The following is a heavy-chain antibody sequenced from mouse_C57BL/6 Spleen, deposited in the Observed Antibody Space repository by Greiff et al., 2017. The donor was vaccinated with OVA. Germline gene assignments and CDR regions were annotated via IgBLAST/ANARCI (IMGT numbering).Heavy chain of an antibody. Sequence: EVQRVESGPGLAKPSQTLSLTCSVTGYSITSDYWNWIRKFPGNNLEYMGYISYSGSTYYNPSLKSRISITRDPSKNQYYLQVNSVTTEDTATYYCARSPITTVGEGAYFDYWGQGTTLTVSS. J-gene: IGHJ2*01. V-gene: IGHV3-8*01. CDR2: ISYSGST. D-gene: IGHD1-1*01. CDR1: GYSITSDY. CDR3: ARSPITTVGEGAYFDY.